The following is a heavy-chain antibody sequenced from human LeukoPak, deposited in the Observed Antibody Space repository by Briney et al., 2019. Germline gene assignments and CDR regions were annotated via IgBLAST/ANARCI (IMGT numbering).Heavy chain of an antibody. J-gene: IGHJ6*03. D-gene: IGHD6-13*01. V-gene: IGHV4-39*07. CDR2: IYYSGST. CDR1: GGSISSSSYY. CDR3: ARDEYSSSWTGYYYYYMDV. Sequence: SEILSLTCTVSGGSISSSSYYWGWIRQPPGKGLEWIGSIYYSGSTYYNPSLKSRVTISVDTSKNQFSLKLSSVTAADTAVYYCARDEYSSSWTGYYYYYMDVWGKGTTVTISS.